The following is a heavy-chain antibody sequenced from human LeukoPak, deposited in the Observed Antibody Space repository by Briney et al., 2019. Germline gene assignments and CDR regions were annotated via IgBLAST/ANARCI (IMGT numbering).Heavy chain of an antibody. CDR2: INPNSGGT. CDR3: ARDKPIAGRPLWF. J-gene: IGHJ4*02. V-gene: IGHV1-2*02. Sequence: GASVKVSCKASGYTFTGYYMHWVRQAPGQGLEWMGWINPNSGGTNYAQKFQGRVTMTRDTSISTAYMELSRLRSDDTAVYYCARDKPIAGRPLWFWGQGTLVTVSS. CDR1: GYTFTGYY. D-gene: IGHD6-6*01.